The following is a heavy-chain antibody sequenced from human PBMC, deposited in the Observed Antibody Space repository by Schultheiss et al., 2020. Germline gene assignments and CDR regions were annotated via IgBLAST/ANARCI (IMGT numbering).Heavy chain of an antibody. CDR3: ARGIVVVPAATAHYYYGMDV. Sequence: ASVKVSCKASGYTFTSHYMHWVRQAPGQGLEWMGWINPNSGGTNYAQKFQGWVTMTRDTSISTAYMELSRLRSDDTAVYYCARGIVVVPAATAHYYYGMDVWGQGTTVTVSS. D-gene: IGHD2-2*01. CDR1: GYTFTSHY. CDR2: INPNSGGT. V-gene: IGHV1-2*04. J-gene: IGHJ6*02.